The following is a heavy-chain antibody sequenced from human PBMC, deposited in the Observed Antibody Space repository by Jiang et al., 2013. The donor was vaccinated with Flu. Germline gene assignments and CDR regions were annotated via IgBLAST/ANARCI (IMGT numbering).Heavy chain of an antibody. CDR2: IDWDDDK. V-gene: IGHV2-70*11. CDR3: ARIWGEQWLGVYYYYYGMDV. D-gene: IGHD6-19*01. Sequence: KPTQTLTLTCTFSGFSLSTSGMCVSWIRQPPGKALEWLARIDWDDDKYYSTSLKTRLTISKDTSKNQVVLTMTNMDPVDTATYYCARIWGEQWLGVYYYYYGMDVWGKGTAVTVSS. J-gene: IGHJ6*04. CDR1: GFSLSTSGMC.